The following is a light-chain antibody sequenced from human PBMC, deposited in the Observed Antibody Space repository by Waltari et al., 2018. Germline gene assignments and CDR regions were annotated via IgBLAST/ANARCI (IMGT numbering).Light chain of an antibody. CDR3: QQYYSPPHS. Sequence: DIVMTQSPNSLTVSVGERATINCRSSQSVLNRPDNQKCLAWYKQKPGQPPKIIIYGASTRESGVSDRFSGSVSGTDFTLTITSLQADDVAVYYCQQYYSPPHSFGQGTKLEI. CDR1: QSVLNRPDNQKC. CDR2: GAS. J-gene: IGKJ2*01. V-gene: IGKV4-1*01.